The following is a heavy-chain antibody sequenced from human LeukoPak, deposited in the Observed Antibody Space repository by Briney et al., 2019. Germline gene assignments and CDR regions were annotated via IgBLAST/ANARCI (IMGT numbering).Heavy chain of an antibody. CDR1: GFTFDDYA. CDR3: AKGPDYDILTPIDY. V-gene: IGHV3-9*03. J-gene: IGHJ4*02. Sequence: GGSLRLSCVVSGFTFDDYAMHWVRQAPGKGLEWVSGISWNSGSRGYADSVKGRFTISRDNAKTSLYLQMNSLRAEDMALYYCAKGPDYDILTPIDYWGQGTLVTVSS. D-gene: IGHD3-9*01. CDR2: ISWNSGSR.